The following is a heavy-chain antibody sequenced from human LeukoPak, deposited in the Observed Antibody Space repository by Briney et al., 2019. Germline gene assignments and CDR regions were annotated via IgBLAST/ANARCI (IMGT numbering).Heavy chain of an antibody. Sequence: ASVKVSCKASGYTFTSYYMHWVRQAPGQGLEWMGIINPSGGSTSYAQKFQGRVTMTRDTSTSTVYMELSSLRSEDTAVYYCARSPLRLEMGVWFDPWGQGTLVTVSS. D-gene: IGHD3-16*01. J-gene: IGHJ5*02. V-gene: IGHV1-46*01. CDR1: GYTFTSYY. CDR3: ARSPLRLEMGVWFDP. CDR2: INPSGGST.